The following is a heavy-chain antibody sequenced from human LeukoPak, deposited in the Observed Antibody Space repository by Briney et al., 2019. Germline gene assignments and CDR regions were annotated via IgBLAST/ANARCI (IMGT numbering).Heavy chain of an antibody. D-gene: IGHD3-16*01. CDR3: VRGAGGPSNY. CDR2: IKQDGSEK. V-gene: IGHV3-7*03. CDR1: GIIFSNYW. Sequence: GGSLRLSCAASGIIFSNYWMSWVRQAPGKGLEWVANIKQDGSEKYYVDSVKGRFTISRDNAKNSLYLQMNSLRVEDAAFYYCVRGAGGPSNYWGHGTLVTVSS. J-gene: IGHJ4*01.